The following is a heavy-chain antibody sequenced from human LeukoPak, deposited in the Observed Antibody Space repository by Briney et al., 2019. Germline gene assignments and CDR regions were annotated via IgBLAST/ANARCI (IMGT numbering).Heavy chain of an antibody. CDR3: ARGDYYDSSDYYIDAFDI. CDR2: IKQDGGEK. D-gene: IGHD3-22*01. J-gene: IGHJ3*02. CDR1: GFSFSSYW. Sequence: GGSLRLSCAASGFSFSSYWMSWVRQAPGKGLEWVANIKQDGGEKYYVDSVKGRFNISRDNAKNSLYLQMNSLRAEDTAVYYCARGDYYDSSDYYIDAFDIWGQGTMVTVSS. V-gene: IGHV3-7*04.